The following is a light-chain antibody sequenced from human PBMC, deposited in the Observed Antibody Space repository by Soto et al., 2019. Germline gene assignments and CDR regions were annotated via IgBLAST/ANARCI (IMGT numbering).Light chain of an antibody. J-gene: IGLJ2*01. Sequence: QPVLTQPPSASGSPGQSVTISCTGTSSDVGGYNYVSWYQQHPGKAPKLMIYEVSKRPSGVPDRFSGSKSGNTASLTVSGLQAEDEADYYCSSFAGSFYWVFGGGTKLTVL. V-gene: IGLV2-8*01. CDR3: SSFAGSFYWV. CDR1: SSDVGGYNY. CDR2: EVS.